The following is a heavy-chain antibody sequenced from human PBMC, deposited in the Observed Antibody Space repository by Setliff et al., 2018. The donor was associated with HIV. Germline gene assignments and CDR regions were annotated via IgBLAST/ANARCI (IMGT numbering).Heavy chain of an antibody. J-gene: IGHJ5*02. CDR1: GYSFTSYW. Sequence: RESLKISCKGSGYSFTSYWISWVRQMPGKGLEWMGRIDPSDSYTNYSPSFQGHVTISADKSISTAYLQWSSLKASDTAMYYCARLSPPRQLVGLSWFDPWGQGTRVTVSS. CDR2: IDPSDSYT. D-gene: IGHD2-8*02. V-gene: IGHV5-10-1*01. CDR3: ARLSPPRQLVGLSWFDP.